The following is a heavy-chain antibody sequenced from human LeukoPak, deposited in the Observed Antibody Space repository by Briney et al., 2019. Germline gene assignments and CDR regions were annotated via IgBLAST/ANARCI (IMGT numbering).Heavy chain of an antibody. CDR2: LSGSGGST. CDR1: GFTFSSYA. V-gene: IGHV3-23*01. Sequence: GGSLRLSCAASGFTFSSYAMSWVRQAPGKGLELVSALSGSGGSTYYADSVKGRFTISRDNSKNTLYLQMNSLRAEDTVVYYCAKKLGTLIVATTPDYWGQGTLVTVSS. CDR3: AKKLGTLIVATTPDY. D-gene: IGHD5-12*01. J-gene: IGHJ4*02.